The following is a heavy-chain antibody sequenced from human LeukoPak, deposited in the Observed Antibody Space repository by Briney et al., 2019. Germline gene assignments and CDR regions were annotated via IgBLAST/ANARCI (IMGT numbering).Heavy chain of an antibody. CDR1: GFTFSSYS. CDR3: ARDPYRAAGDLDY. D-gene: IGHD6-13*01. V-gene: IGHV3-21*01. CDR2: ISSSSSYI. J-gene: IGHJ4*02. Sequence: PGGSLRLSCAASGFTFSSYSMNWVRQAPGKGLEWVSSISSSSSYIYYADSVKGRFTISRDNAKNSLYPQMNSLRAEDTAVYYCARDPYRAAGDLDYWGQGTLVTVSS.